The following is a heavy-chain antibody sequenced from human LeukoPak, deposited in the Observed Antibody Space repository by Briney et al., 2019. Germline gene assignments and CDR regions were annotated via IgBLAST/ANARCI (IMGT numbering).Heavy chain of an antibody. Sequence: SETLSLTCIVSGGSISSYYWSWIRQPPGKGLEWIGTIYYSGSTYYNPSLKSRVTISVDTSKNQFSLKLSSVTAADTAVYYCARDLRWSDSSSQHYYGMDVWGQGTTVTVSS. V-gene: IGHV4-59*12. CDR3: ARDLRWSDSSSQHYYGMDV. D-gene: IGHD6-13*01. CDR2: IYYSGST. J-gene: IGHJ6*02. CDR1: GGSISSYY.